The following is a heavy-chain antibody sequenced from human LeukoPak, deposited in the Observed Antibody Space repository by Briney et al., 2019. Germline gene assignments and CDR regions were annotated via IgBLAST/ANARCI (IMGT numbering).Heavy chain of an antibody. CDR3: ARVVPAAHDAFDI. J-gene: IGHJ3*02. CDR2: ISGSGGRT. V-gene: IGHV3-23*01. CDR1: GFAFSSYG. Sequence: GGSLRLSCAASGFAFSSYGMSWVRQAPGKGLEWVSAISGSGGRTYYADSVKGRFTISRDNSKNTLYLQMNSLRAEDTAVYYCARVVPAAHDAFDIWGQGTMVTVSS. D-gene: IGHD2-2*01.